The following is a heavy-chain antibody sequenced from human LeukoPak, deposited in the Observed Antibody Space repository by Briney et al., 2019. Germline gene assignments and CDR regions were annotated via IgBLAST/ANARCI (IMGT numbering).Heavy chain of an antibody. CDR1: GGSISSYY. CDR2: IYYTGST. V-gene: IGHV4-59*01. D-gene: IGHD5-24*01. Sequence: SETLSLTGSVSGGSISSYYWSWIRRPPGKGLEWIGYIYYTGSTNYNPSLKSRVTISVDTSKNQFSLKLSSVTAADTAVYYCARDPGWFDYWGQGTLVTVSS. J-gene: IGHJ4*02. CDR3: ARDPGWFDY.